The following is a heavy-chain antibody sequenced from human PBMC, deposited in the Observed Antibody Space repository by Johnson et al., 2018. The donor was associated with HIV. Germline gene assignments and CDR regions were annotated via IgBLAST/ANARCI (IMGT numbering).Heavy chain of an antibody. CDR3: TTDCSGGSCYSGAFDI. V-gene: IGHV3-15*01. CDR2: IKSKTDGGTT. Sequence: VQLVESGGGLVKPGGSLRLSCAASGFTFSNAWMNWVRQAPGKGLEWVGRIKSKTDGGTTDYAAPVKGTFTISRDDSKNTLYLQMNSLKTEDTALYYCTTDCSGGSCYSGAFDIWGQGTMVTVSS. J-gene: IGHJ3*02. D-gene: IGHD2-15*01. CDR1: GFTFSNAW.